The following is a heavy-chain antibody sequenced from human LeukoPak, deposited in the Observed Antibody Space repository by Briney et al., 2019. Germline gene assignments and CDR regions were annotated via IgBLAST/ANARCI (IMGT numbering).Heavy chain of an antibody. Sequence: SETLSLTCTVSGVSISSYYWSWIRQPPGKGLEWIGYMYYSGSTNYNPSLKSRVTISVETSKNQLSLKLSSVTAADTAVYYCAVSGILTGYQDYWGQGTLVTVSS. V-gene: IGHV4-59*01. J-gene: IGHJ4*02. D-gene: IGHD3-9*01. CDR2: MYYSGST. CDR3: AVSGILTGYQDY. CDR1: GVSISSYY.